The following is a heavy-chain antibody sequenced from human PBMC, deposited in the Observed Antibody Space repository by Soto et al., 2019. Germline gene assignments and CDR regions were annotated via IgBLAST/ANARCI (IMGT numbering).Heavy chain of an antibody. J-gene: IGHJ4*02. V-gene: IGHV3-30-3*01. CDR2: ISYDGSNK. Sequence: QVQLVESGGSVVQPGRSLRLSCAASGFTFSSYAMHWVRQAPGKGLEWVAVISYDGSNKYYADSVKGRFTISRDNSKNTLYLQMNSLRAEDTAVYYCARDRYDIVVVVAARDWGQGTLVTVSS. D-gene: IGHD2-15*01. CDR3: ARDRYDIVVVVAARD. CDR1: GFTFSSYA.